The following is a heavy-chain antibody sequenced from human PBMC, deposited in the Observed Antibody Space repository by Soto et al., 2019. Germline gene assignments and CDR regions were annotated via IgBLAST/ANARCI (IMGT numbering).Heavy chain of an antibody. J-gene: IGHJ3*02. V-gene: IGHV4-59*01. CDR3: ARSPGSSDWVGAFDI. CDR2: IYYSGST. D-gene: IGHD3-10*01. Sequence: PSETLSLTCTVSGGSISSYYWSWIRQPPGKGLEWIGHIYYSGSTNYNPSLKSRVTTSLDTSKNQISLKLSSVTAADTAVYYCARSPGSSDWVGAFDIWGQGTMVTVSS. CDR1: GGSISSYY.